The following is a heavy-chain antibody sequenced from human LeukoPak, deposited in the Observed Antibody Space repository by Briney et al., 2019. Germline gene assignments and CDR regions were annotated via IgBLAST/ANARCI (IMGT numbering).Heavy chain of an antibody. J-gene: IGHJ4*02. CDR2: INWNGGNT. D-gene: IGHD4-11*01. V-gene: IGHV3-20*04. CDR3: ARVASNYDFDY. Sequence: GGSLRLSCAASGFTCDDYGMTWVRQAPGKGLEWVSGINWNGGNTGYADSVKGRFTISRDNAQNSLYLQMNSLRAEDTALYYCARVASNYDFDYWGQGTLVSVSS. CDR1: GFTCDDYG.